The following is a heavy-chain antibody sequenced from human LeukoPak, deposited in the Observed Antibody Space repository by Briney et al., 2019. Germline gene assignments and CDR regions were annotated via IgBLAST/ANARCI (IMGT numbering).Heavy chain of an antibody. CDR1: GFTFSSYS. Sequence: GGSLRLSCAASGFTFSSYSMNWVRQAPGKGLEWVSSISSSSSYIYYADSVKGRLTISRDNAKNSLYLQMNSLRAEDTAVYYCARELAAAGPMGPFDYWGQGTLVTVSS. CDR3: ARELAAAGPMGPFDY. D-gene: IGHD6-13*01. V-gene: IGHV3-21*01. CDR2: ISSSSSYI. J-gene: IGHJ4*02.